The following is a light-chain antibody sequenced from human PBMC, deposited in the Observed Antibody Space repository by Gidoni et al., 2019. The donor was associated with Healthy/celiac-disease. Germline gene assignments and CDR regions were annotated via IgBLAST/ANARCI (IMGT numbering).Light chain of an antibody. Sequence: DIVMTQSPDSMDVSLGERATINCKSSQSVLYSSNNKNYLAWYQQKPGQPPKLLIYWASTRESGVPDRFSGSGSGTDFTLTISSLQAEDVAVYYCQQYYSTVNTFGGGTKVEIK. CDR3: QQYYSTVNT. J-gene: IGKJ4*01. CDR2: WAS. V-gene: IGKV4-1*01. CDR1: QSVLYSSNNKNY.